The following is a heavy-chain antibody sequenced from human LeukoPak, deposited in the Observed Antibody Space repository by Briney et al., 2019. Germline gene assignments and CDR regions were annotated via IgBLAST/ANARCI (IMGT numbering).Heavy chain of an antibody. V-gene: IGHV1-46*01. J-gene: IGHJ6*03. CDR1: GYTFTSYY. CDR2: INPSGGST. Sequence: GASVKVSCKASGYTFTSYYMHWVRQAPGQGLEWMGIINPSGGSTSYAQKFQGRVTMTRDTSTSTVYMELSSLRSEDTAVYYCARDPGVCSSTSCYTPTGYYYYMDVWGKGTTVTVSS. CDR3: ARDPGVCSSTSCYTPTGYYYYMDV. D-gene: IGHD2-2*02.